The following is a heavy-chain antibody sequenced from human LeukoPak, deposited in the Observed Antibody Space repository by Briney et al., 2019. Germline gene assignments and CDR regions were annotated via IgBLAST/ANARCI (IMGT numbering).Heavy chain of an antibody. CDR2: ISGSGGST. D-gene: IGHD3-9*01. J-gene: IGHJ4*02. V-gene: IGHV3-23*01. CDR3: AHSLRYFDWLFQPFDY. CDR1: GFTFSSYA. Sequence: GGSLRLSCAASGFTFSSYAMSWVRPAPGKGREWVSAISGSGGSTYYADSVKGRFTISRDNSKNTLYLQMNSLRAEDTAVYYCAHSLRYFDWLFQPFDYWGQGTLVTVSS.